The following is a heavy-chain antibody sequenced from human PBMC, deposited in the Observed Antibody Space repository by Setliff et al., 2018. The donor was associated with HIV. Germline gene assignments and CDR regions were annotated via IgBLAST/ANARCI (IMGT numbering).Heavy chain of an antibody. Sequence: SETLSLTCTVSGGSLTSSYWNWIRQSPGQGLEWIGYIFDSGTTKYNPSVTSRVTISVDASKNQFFLQLISVTAADTAVYYCARQGGYNSPLMVWGQGKLVTVSS. D-gene: IGHD3-10*01. CDR3: ARQGGYNSPLMV. CDR2: IFDSGTT. J-gene: IGHJ4*02. CDR1: GGSLTSSY. V-gene: IGHV4-59*08.